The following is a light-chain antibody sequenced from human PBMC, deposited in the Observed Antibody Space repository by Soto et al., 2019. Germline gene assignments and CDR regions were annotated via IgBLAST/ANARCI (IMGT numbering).Light chain of an antibody. V-gene: IGKV3-20*01. CDR2: AAA. CDR3: QQYGSSST. J-gene: IGKJ5*01. Sequence: IVLTQSPDTLSLSPGDRATLSCRATQSVSSNSLAWYQQKPGQAPRLLIYAAATRATGIPDRFSGSGSGTDFTLTISRLEPEDFAVYCCQQYGSSSTFGQGTRLEIK. CDR1: QSVSSNS.